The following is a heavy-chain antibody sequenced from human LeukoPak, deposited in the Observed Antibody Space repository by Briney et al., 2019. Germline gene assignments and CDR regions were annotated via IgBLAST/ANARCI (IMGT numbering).Heavy chain of an antibody. V-gene: IGHV4-34*01. J-gene: IGHJ4*02. D-gene: IGHD3-10*01. CDR2: INHSGST. Sequence: SETLSLTCAVYGGSFSGYYWSWIRQPPGKGLEWIGEINHSGSTNYNPSLKSRVTISVDTSKNQFSLKLSSVTAADTAVYYCARELLWFGESLWGQGTLVAVSS. CDR3: ARELLWFGESL. CDR1: GGSFSGYY.